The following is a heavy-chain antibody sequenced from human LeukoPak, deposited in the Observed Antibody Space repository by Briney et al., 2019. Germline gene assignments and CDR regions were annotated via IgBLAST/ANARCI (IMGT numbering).Heavy chain of an antibody. Sequence: SVKVSCKASGGSLSSYGISWVRQGPGQGLEWMGRIISVFGTANYAQKFQDRVTITADIASNTAYMELTSLTPEDTAVYFSAKQGEIRQGYMDVWGNGTTVTVSS. CDR1: GGSLSSYG. J-gene: IGHJ6*03. CDR3: AKQGEIRQGYMDV. V-gene: IGHV1-69*06. D-gene: IGHD1/OR15-1a*01. CDR2: IISVFGTA.